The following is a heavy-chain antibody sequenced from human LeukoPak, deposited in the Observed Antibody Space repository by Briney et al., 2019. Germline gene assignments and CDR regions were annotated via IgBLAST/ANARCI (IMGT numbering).Heavy chain of an antibody. CDR1: GYTFTSYG. CDR3: ARASPEENYYYYYYMDV. Sequence: ASVKVSCKASGYTFTSYGFSWVRQAPGQGLEWTGWISAYNGNTNYAQNFQGRVTMTTDTSTSTAYMELRSLRSDDTAVYYCARASPEENYYYYYYMDVWGKGTTVTVSS. J-gene: IGHJ6*03. CDR2: ISAYNGNT. V-gene: IGHV1-18*01. D-gene: IGHD5-24*01.